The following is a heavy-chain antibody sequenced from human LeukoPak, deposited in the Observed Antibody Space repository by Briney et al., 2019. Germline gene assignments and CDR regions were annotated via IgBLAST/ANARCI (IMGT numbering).Heavy chain of an antibody. V-gene: IGHV4-39*07. Sequence: PSETLSLTYTVSGGSISSSSYYWGWIRQPPGKGLEWIGSIYYSGSTYYNPSLKSRVTISVDTSKNQFSLKLSSVTAADTAVYYCARDLYDFWSGYPHSAGGWFDPWGQGTLVTVSS. CDR3: ARDLYDFWSGYPHSAGGWFDP. D-gene: IGHD3-3*01. J-gene: IGHJ5*02. CDR2: IYYSGST. CDR1: GGSISSSSYY.